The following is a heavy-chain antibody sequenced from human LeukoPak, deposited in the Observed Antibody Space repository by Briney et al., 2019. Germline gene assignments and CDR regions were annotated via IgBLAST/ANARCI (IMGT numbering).Heavy chain of an antibody. CDR2: ISSSSSYI. D-gene: IGHD1-14*01. Sequence: GGSLRLSCAASGFTFSSYNMNWIRQAPGKGLEWVSSISSSSSYIYYAYSMKHRFTISSDNAKKSLYLQMNSLRAEDTAVYYCARVNSGKHPAYYYFHSWGQGTLVTVSS. CDR1: GFTFSSYN. V-gene: IGHV3-21*01. CDR3: ARVNSGKHPAYYYFHS. J-gene: IGHJ4*02.